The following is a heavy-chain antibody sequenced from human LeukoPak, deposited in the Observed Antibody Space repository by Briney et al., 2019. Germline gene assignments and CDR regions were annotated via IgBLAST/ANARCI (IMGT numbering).Heavy chain of an antibody. CDR3: ARSDVVVVTATTHFDY. CDR1: GYTFTASY. J-gene: IGHJ4*02. V-gene: IGHV1-2*02. Sequence: ASVKVSCKASGYTFTASYIHWVRQAPGQRLEWMGWINPNSGGTNYAQNFQGRVTMTSDTSTHTTHMELSRLRSDDTAVYYCARSDVVVVTATTHFDYWGQGTLVTVSS. CDR2: INPNSGGT. D-gene: IGHD2-15*01.